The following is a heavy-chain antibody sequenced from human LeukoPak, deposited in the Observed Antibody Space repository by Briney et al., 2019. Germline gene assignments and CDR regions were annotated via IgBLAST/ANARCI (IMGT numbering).Heavy chain of an antibody. CDR3: ARAQSGYPPDY. J-gene: IGHJ4*02. D-gene: IGHD3-9*01. V-gene: IGHV3-30-3*01. CDR2: MLYDGNTK. CDR1: GFTFSDYT. Sequence: PGGSLRLSCAASGFTFSDYTLHWVRQAPGKGLEWVALMLYDGNTKYYADSVKGRFTVSRDNPKNTVYVQMNSLRAEDTAVYYCARAQSGYPPDYWGQGTLVAVSS.